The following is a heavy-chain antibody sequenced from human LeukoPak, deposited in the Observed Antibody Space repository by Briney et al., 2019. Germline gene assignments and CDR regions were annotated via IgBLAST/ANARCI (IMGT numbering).Heavy chain of an antibody. CDR3: AREVMDNLRFDY. V-gene: IGHV1-46*01. D-gene: IGHD1-14*01. CDR2: INPSGGDT. CDR1: GYTFTSYY. Sequence: ASVKVSCKASGYTFTSYYMHWVRQAPGQGLEWMGIINPSGGDTSYAQKLQGRLTMTRDTSTNTGYMELTSLRSEDTAVYYCAREVMDNLRFDYWGQGTLVTVSS. J-gene: IGHJ4*02.